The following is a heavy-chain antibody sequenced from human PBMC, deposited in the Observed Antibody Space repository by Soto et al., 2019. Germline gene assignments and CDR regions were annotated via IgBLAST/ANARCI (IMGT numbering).Heavy chain of an antibody. D-gene: IGHD4-4*01. CDR2: IYYSGST. CDR1: GGSISSGGYY. Sequence: PSETLSLTCTVSGGSISSGGYYWSWIRQHPGKGLEWIGYIYYSGSTYYNPSLKSRVTISVDTSKNQFSLKLSSVTAADTAVYYCARALRLQSSVTPAYWGQGTLVTVSS. V-gene: IGHV4-31*03. J-gene: IGHJ4*02. CDR3: ARALRLQSSVTPAY.